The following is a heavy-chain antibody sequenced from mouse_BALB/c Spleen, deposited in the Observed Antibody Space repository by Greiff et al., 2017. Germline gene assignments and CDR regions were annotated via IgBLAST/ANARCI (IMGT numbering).Heavy chain of an antibody. Sequence: QVQLQQSAAELARPGASVKMSCKASGYTFTSYTMHWVKQRPGQGLEWIGYINPSSGYTEYNQKFKDKTTLTADTSSSTAYMRLSSLTSEGSAVYYSARSHCYSSSYGYFDVWGAGTTVTVSS. D-gene: IGHD1-1*01. J-gene: IGHJ1*01. CDR2: INPSSGYT. CDR1: GYTFTSYT. CDR3: ARSHCYSSSYGYFDV. V-gene: IGHV1-4*02.